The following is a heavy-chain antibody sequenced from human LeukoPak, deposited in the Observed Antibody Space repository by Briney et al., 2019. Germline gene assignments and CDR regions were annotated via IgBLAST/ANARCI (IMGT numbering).Heavy chain of an antibody. CDR3: AKLPSVAGSH. Sequence: PGGSLRLSCAASGFTSANSAMNWVRQAPGKGLEWISGISPSGAGTYYADSVKGRFTISRDNSKSTLYLQMNSLRAEDTAVYYCAKLPSVAGSHWGQGTLVTVSS. CDR1: GFTSANSA. V-gene: IGHV3-23*01. CDR2: ISPSGAGT. J-gene: IGHJ4*02. D-gene: IGHD6-19*01.